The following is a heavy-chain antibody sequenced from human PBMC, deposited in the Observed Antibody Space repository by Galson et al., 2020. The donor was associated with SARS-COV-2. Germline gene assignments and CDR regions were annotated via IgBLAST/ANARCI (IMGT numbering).Heavy chain of an antibody. Sequence: GGSLRLSCTASGFTFSTYAMTWVRQTPGKGLEWVSHIYAGGSPYYAESVRGRFTISRDNSKSTLYLQMTSLRPEDTAIYYCAKESTGGPNWLDPWGQGTLVTVSS. CDR1: GFTFSTYA. CDR3: AKESTGGPNWLDP. CDR2: IYAGGSP. V-gene: IGHV3-23*03. J-gene: IGHJ5*02. D-gene: IGHD2-15*01.